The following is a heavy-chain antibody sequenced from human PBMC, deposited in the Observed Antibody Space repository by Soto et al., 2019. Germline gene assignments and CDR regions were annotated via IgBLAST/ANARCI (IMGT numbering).Heavy chain of an antibody. J-gene: IGHJ4*02. Sequence: SETLSLTCAVSGGSISSVHYPWTWIRQPPGKGMELIGYIYPGGNTYYSPSLKSRVTIALDTSKSLVSLRLNSVTAADTALYYCARMGGVAIAXWGQGTLVTVSX. D-gene: IGHD2-21*01. V-gene: IGHV4-30-2*01. CDR2: IYPGGNT. CDR3: ARMGGVAIAX. CDR1: GGSISSVHYP.